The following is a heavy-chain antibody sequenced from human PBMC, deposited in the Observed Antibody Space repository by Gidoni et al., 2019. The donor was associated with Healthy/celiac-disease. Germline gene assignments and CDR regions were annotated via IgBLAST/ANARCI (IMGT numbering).Heavy chain of an antibody. J-gene: IGHJ4*02. CDR2: IYHSGST. D-gene: IGHD4-17*01. Sequence: QVQLQESGPGLVKPSETLSLTCAVPGSSISSGYYWGWIRQPPGKGLEWIGSIYHSGSTYYNPSLKSRVTISVDTSKNQFSLKLSSVTAADTAVYYCAREDLLFYGDYPFDYWGQGTLVTVSS. V-gene: IGHV4-38-2*02. CDR3: AREDLLFYGDYPFDY. CDR1: GSSISSGYY.